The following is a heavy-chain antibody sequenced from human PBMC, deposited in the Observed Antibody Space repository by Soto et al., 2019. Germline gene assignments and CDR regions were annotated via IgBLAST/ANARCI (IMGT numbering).Heavy chain of an antibody. CDR1: GYTFTSYR. CDR2: ISAYNGNT. V-gene: IGHV1-18*01. Sequence: SVNVSWKASGYTFTSYRISGVLQTHEEGLEWIGWISAYNGNTNYAQKLQGRVTMTTDTSTSTAYMELRSLRSDDTAVYYCAREVSSSSWYVPATYGMDVWGQGTTVTVSS. D-gene: IGHD6-13*01. CDR3: AREVSSSSWYVPATYGMDV. J-gene: IGHJ6*02.